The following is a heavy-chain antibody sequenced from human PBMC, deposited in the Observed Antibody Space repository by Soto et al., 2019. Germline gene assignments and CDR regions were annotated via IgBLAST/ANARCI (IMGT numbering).Heavy chain of an antibody. V-gene: IGHV1-18*01. J-gene: IGHJ6*02. Sequence: QVQLVQSGAEVKKPGASVKVSCKASGYMFVTYGINWVRQAPGQGLEWMGWISAYNGNTKYSQKFQGRVTITRDTSASTAYMELSSLRSEDTAVYYCARSFRGAPGYYYGMDVWGQGTTVTVSS. D-gene: IGHD3-10*01. CDR1: GYMFVTYG. CDR3: ARSFRGAPGYYYGMDV. CDR2: ISAYNGNT.